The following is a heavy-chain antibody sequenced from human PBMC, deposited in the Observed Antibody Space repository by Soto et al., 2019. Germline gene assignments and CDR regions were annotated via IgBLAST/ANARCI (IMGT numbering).Heavy chain of an antibody. D-gene: IGHD3-10*01. Sequence: QVQLQQWGAGLLKPSETLSLTCAVYGGSFSGYQWSWIRQTPGKGLEWIGEINDSGNINYNPSLKSRVSIFLATPRQQISLKLSSVTAADTAVYYCARGLILWFGELSRRGGYYYDMDVWGKGTTVIVSS. CDR1: GGSFSGYQ. V-gene: IGHV4-34*01. J-gene: IGHJ6*03. CDR3: ARGLILWFGELSRRGGYYYDMDV. CDR2: INDSGNI.